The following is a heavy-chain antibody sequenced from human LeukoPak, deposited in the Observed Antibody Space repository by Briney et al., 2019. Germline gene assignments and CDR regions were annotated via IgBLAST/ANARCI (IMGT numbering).Heavy chain of an antibody. CDR2: INPSGGST. J-gene: IGHJ5*02. Sequence: ASVKVSCKASGYTFTSYGISWVRQAPGQGLEWMGIINPSGGSTSYAQKFQGRVTMTRDMSTSTVYMELSSLRSEDTAVYYCAREGATAAWFDPWGQGTLVTVSS. CDR1: GYTFTSYG. D-gene: IGHD6-13*01. V-gene: IGHV1-46*01. CDR3: AREGATAAWFDP.